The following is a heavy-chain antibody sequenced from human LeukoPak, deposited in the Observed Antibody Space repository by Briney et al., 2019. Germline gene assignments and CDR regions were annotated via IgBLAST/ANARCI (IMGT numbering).Heavy chain of an antibody. J-gene: IGHJ6*03. CDR3: ARAPPFPNYYYYMDV. V-gene: IGHV4-61*05. Sequence: SETLSLTCTVSGGSISSINYYWDWIRQPPGKGLEWIGYIYDSGSTNYNPSLKSRVTISVDTSKNQFSLKLSSVTAADTAVYYCARAPPFPNYYYYMDVWGKGTTVTISS. CDR2: IYDSGST. CDR1: GGSISSINYY.